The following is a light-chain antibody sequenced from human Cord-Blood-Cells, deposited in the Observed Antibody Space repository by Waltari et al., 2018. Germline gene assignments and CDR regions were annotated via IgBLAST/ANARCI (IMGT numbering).Light chain of an antibody. CDR1: SGSVSTSYY. Sequence: QTVVTQEPSFSVSPGGTVTLTCGLSSGSVSTSYYPSWYQQTPGQAPRTLIYSTNTRSSGVPDRFSGSILGNKAPLTITGAQADDESDYYCVLYMGSGTWVFGGGTKLTVL. CDR3: VLYMGSGTWV. CDR2: STN. V-gene: IGLV8-61*01. J-gene: IGLJ3*02.